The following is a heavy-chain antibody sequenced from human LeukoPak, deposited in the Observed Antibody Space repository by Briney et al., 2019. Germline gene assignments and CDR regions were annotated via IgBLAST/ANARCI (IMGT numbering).Heavy chain of an antibody. CDR1: GYTFTGYY. CDR2: INPNSGGT. Sequence: ASVKASCKASGYTFTGYYMHWVRQAPGQGLEWMGWINPNSGGTNYAQKFQGRVTMTRDTSISTAYMELSRLRSDDTAVYYCARGPSIAARFWFDPWGQGTLVTVSS. D-gene: IGHD6-6*01. J-gene: IGHJ5*02. V-gene: IGHV1-2*02. CDR3: ARGPSIAARFWFDP.